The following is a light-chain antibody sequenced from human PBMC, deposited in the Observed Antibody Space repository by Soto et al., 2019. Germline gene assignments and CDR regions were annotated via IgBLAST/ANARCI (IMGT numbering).Light chain of an antibody. CDR1: QTISSY. V-gene: IGKV1-39*01. J-gene: IGKJ4*01. CDR3: QQSYRTPS. Sequence: DIQMNQSPSSLSASVGDRVTITCRASQTISSYLNWYQQKPGKVPKLLIYATSSLQSGVPSRVSGSGSGTDFTLTISNLQPEDFATYYCQQSYRTPSFGGGNKVEIK. CDR2: ATS.